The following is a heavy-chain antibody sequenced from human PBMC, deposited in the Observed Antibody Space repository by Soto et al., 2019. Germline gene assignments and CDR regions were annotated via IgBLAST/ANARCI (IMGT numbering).Heavy chain of an antibody. D-gene: IGHD2-15*01. CDR1: GGSISSGGYY. J-gene: IGHJ5*02. CDR3: ARGYCSGGSCYPGDWFDP. CDR2: IYYSGST. V-gene: IGHV4-61*08. Sequence: SETLSLTCTVSGGSISSGGYYWSWTRQHPGKGLEWIGYIYYSGSTNYNPSLKSRVTISVDTSKNQFSLKLSSVTAADTAVYYCARGYCSGGSCYPGDWFDPWGQGTLVTVSS.